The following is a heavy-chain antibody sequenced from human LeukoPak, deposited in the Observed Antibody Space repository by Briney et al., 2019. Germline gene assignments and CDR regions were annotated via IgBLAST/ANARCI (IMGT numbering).Heavy chain of an antibody. CDR1: GGSINSGDYY. V-gene: IGHV4-30-4*08. CDR3: ASGLGYYDSSGYFYY. CDR2: IFYSGNT. D-gene: IGHD3-22*01. J-gene: IGHJ4*02. Sequence: SQTLSLTCTVSGGSINSGDYYWSWIRQPPGKGLEWIGYIFYSGNTYYNPSLKSRVIISIDTSKNQFSLKLSSVTAADTAVYYCASGLGYYDSSGYFYYWGQGTLVTVSS.